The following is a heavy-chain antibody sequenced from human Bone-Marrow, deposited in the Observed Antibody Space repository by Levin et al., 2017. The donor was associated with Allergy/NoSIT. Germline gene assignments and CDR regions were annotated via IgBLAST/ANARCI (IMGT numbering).Heavy chain of an antibody. D-gene: IGHD1-1*01. CDR2: IYYSGST. V-gene: IGHV4-39*07. CDR3: ARGPTKKEASGTFDH. CDR1: GGAIHSSYFY. Sequence: PSQTLSLTCTVSGGAIHSSYFYWGWIRQPPGKGLEWIGSIYYSGSTYYIPSLKSRVTISLDTAKNQFFLKLSSVAAADTAVYYCARGPTKKEASGTFDHWGQGTLVAVSS. J-gene: IGHJ4*02.